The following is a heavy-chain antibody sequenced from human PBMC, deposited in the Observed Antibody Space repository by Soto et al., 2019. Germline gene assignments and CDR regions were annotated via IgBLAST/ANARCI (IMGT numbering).Heavy chain of an antibody. Sequence: EVQLVESGGGVIQPGGSLRLSCTASGFTFNTHWMHWVRQAPGKGLVWVSRIYFDGITTNYADSVKGRLTVSRDNAKNTVSLHVNTLREEETAVCYCARGGAMGVDYWGQGTLVTVSS. J-gene: IGHJ4*02. CDR1: GFTFNTHW. CDR3: ARGGAMGVDY. V-gene: IGHV3-74*01. D-gene: IGHD1-26*01. CDR2: IYFDGITT.